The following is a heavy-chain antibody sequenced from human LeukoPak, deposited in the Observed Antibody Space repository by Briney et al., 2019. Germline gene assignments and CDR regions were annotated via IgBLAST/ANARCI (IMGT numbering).Heavy chain of an antibody. V-gene: IGHV1-2*02. CDR1: GYTFTSYG. CDR2: INPNSGGT. CDR3: ASISSSWYYFDH. D-gene: IGHD6-13*01. Sequence: GASVKVSCKASGYTFTSYGISWVRQAPGQELEWMGWINPNSGGTNYAQKFQGRVTMTSDTSISTAYMELSRLRSDDTAVYYCASISSSWYYFDHWGQGTLVTVSS. J-gene: IGHJ4*02.